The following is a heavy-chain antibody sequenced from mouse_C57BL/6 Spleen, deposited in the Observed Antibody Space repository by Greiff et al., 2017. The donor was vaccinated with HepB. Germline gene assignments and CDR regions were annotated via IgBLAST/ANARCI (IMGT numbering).Heavy chain of an antibody. CDR3: ARDGYYVDFDY. CDR1: GFTFSSYG. V-gene: IGHV5-6*01. D-gene: IGHD2-3*01. J-gene: IGHJ2*01. Sequence: EVKLVESGGDLVKPGGSLKLSCAASGFTFSSYGMSWVRQTPDKRLEWVATISSGGSYTYYPDSVKGRFTISRDNAKNTLYLQMSSLKSEDTAMYYCARDGYYVDFDYWGQGTTHTVSS. CDR2: ISSGGSYT.